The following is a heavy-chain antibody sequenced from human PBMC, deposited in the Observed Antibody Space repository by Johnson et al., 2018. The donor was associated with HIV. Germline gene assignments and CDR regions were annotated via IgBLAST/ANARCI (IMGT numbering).Heavy chain of an antibody. J-gene: IGHJ3*02. CDR1: GFTFSDYY. Sequence: QVQLVESGGGLVQPGGSLRLSCAASGFTFSDYYMSWIRQAPGKGLEWVSYISSDGTTIYDADSVKGRFTISRDNAKNSLYLQMNSLRAEDTAVYYCAREHSEVRYGSNTRGAFDIWGQGTMVTVSS. CDR2: ISSDGTTI. V-gene: IGHV3-11*04. CDR3: AREHSEVRYGSNTRGAFDI. D-gene: IGHD3-10*01.